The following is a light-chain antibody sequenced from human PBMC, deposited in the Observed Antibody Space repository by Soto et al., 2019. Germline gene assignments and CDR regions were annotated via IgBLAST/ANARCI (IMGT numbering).Light chain of an antibody. J-gene: IGLJ1*01. CDR3: SSYTRDSARYV. CDR1: SSDY. CDR2: EVS. V-gene: IGLV2-14*01. Sequence: QSALTQPASVSGSPGQSITISCSATSSDYVSWYQQHPGKAPKLIIYEVSNRPTGVSSRFSGSKSGNTASLIISGLQADDEADYYCSSYTRDSARYVFGSGTKLTVL.